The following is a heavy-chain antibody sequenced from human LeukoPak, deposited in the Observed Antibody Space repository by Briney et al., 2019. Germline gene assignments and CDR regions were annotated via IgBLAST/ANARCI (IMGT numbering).Heavy chain of an antibody. CDR2: ISSSSSYI. V-gene: IGHV3-21*01. Sequence: PGGSLRLSCAASGFTFSSYSMNWVRQAPGKGLEWVSSISSSSSYIYYADSVKGRFTISRDNSKNTLYLQMNSLRAEDTAVYYCARERNGDYCLNYWGQGTLVTVSS. D-gene: IGHD4-17*01. CDR3: ARERNGDYCLNY. CDR1: GFTFSSYS. J-gene: IGHJ4*02.